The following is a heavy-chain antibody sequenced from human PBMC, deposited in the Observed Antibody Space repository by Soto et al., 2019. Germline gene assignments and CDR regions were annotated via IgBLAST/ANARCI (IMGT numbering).Heavy chain of an antibody. CDR3: ARDRIEGYVVIPTAVDYGMDV. CDR2: VSSSGSTI. Sequence: GGSLRLSCAASGFTFSSYEMNWVRQAPGKGLEWVSYVSSSGSTIYYADSVKGRFTISRDNAENPLYLQMNSLRAEDTAVYYCARDRIEGYVVIPTAVDYGMDVWGQGTTVTVSS. CDR1: GFTFSSYE. D-gene: IGHD2-2*01. V-gene: IGHV3-48*03. J-gene: IGHJ6*02.